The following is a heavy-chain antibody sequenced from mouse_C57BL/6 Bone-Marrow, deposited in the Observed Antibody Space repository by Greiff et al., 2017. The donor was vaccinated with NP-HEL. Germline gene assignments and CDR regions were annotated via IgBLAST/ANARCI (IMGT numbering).Heavy chain of an antibody. CDR3: ARTTNWKYYFDY. CDR1: GYAFTNYL. CDR2: INPGSGGT. D-gene: IGHD4-1*01. V-gene: IGHV1-54*01. Sequence: VKLMESGAELVRPGTSVKVSCKASGYAFTNYLIEWVKQRPGQGLEWIGVINPGSGGTNYNEKFKGKATLTADKSSSTAYMQLSSLTSEDSAVYFCARTTNWKYYFDYWGQGTTLTVSS. J-gene: IGHJ2*01.